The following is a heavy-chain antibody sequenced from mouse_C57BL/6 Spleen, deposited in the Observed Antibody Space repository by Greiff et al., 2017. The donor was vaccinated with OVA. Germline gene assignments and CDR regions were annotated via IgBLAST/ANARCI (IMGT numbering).Heavy chain of an antibody. CDR2: IYPGGGYT. J-gene: IGHJ1*03. CDR1: GYTFTNYW. D-gene: IGHD2-2*01. Sequence: QVHLQQSGAELVRPGTSVKMSCKASGYTFTNYWIGWAKQRPGHGLEWIGDIYPGGGYTNYNEKFKGKATLTADKSSSTAYMQFSSLTSEDSAIYDCARWGYDGGYFDVWGTGTTVTVSA. CDR3: ARWGYDGGYFDV. V-gene: IGHV1-63*01.